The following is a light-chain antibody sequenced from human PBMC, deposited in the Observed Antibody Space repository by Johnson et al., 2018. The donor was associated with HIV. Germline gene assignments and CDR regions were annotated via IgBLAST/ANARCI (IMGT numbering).Light chain of an antibody. CDR3: GTWDYSLIGYV. V-gene: IGLV1-51*02. CDR2: ENN. Sequence: QSILTQPPSVSAAPGQKVTISCSGSSSNIGNNYVSWYQQLPGTAPKLLIYENNKRPSGIPDRFSGSKSGTSATLGITGLQTGDEADYYCGTWDYSLIGYVVGSGTKVTVL. J-gene: IGLJ1*01. CDR1: SSNIGNNY.